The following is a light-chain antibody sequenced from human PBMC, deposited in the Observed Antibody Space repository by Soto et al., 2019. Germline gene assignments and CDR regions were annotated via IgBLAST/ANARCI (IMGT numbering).Light chain of an antibody. CDR3: RSYTSSSTPGV. CDR1: SSDVGGYNY. V-gene: IGLV2-14*01. J-gene: IGLJ3*02. CDR2: DVS. Sequence: QSVLTQPASVSGSPGQSITISCTGTSSDVGGYNYVSWYQQHPGKAPKLMIYDVSTRPSGVSNRFSGSKSGNTASLTISGLQAEDEADYYCRSYTSSSTPGVFGGGTQLTVL.